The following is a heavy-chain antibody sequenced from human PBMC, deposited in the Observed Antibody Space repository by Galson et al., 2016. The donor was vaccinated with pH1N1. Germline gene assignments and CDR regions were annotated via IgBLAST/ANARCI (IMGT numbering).Heavy chain of an antibody. CDR2: ISYDGSNK. V-gene: IGHV3-30*18. CDR1: GFTFNKYG. CDR3: AKVVRGSSWPSFDY. J-gene: IGHJ4*02. D-gene: IGHD6-13*01. Sequence: SLRLSCAAPGFTFNKYGMQWVRQAPGKGLEWVAVISYDGSNKYYADSVKGRFTISRDDSKNMLYLQMNSLRAEDTAVYYCAKVVRGSSWPSFDYWGQGTLVTVSS.